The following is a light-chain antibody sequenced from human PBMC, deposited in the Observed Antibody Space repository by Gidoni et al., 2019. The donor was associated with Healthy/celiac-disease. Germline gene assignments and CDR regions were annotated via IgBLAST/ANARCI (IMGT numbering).Light chain of an antibody. V-gene: IGKV3-15*01. J-gene: IGKJ1*01. CDR2: GAS. Sequence: EIVMTQCPATLSVSPGERATLSCRASQSVSSNLAWYQQKPGQAPRLLIYGASTRATGIPARFSGSGSGTEFTLTISSLQSEDFAVYYCQQYNNWPLTWTFGQGTKVEIK. CDR3: QQYNNWPLTWT. CDR1: QSVSSN.